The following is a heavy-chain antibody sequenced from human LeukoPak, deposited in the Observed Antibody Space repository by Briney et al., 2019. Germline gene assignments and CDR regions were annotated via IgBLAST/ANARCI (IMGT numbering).Heavy chain of an antibody. J-gene: IGHJ6*02. CDR1: GFTFSSYA. Sequence: TGGSLRLSCAASGFTFSSYAMSWVRQAPGKGLEWVSAISGSGGRTYYADSVKGRFTISRDNSKNTLYLQMNSLRAEDTAVYYCAKDGTVAVAYYYYYGMDVWGQGTTVSVSS. CDR2: ISGSGGRT. V-gene: IGHV3-23*01. D-gene: IGHD6-19*01. CDR3: AKDGTVAVAYYYYYGMDV.